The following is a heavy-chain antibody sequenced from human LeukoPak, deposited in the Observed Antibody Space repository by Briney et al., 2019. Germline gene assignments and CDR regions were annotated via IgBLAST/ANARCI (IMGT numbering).Heavy chain of an antibody. CDR1: GGSINTSSHY. Sequence: SETLSLTCTVSGGSINTSSHYWGWIRQPPGKGLEWIGSIYYTGSTYFNLSLKSRVTISVDTSKNQFSLKLTSVTAADTALYYCARHRNNWDYVGHFDFWGQGTLVTVSS. CDR2: IYYTGST. V-gene: IGHV4-39*01. CDR3: ARHRNNWDYVGHFDF. D-gene: IGHD1-7*01. J-gene: IGHJ4*02.